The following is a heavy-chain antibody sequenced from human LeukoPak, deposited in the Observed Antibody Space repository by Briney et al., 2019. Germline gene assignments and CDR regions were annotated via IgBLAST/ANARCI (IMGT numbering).Heavy chain of an antibody. D-gene: IGHD5-12*01. CDR1: GGSISSYY. Sequence: SETLSLTCTVSGGSISSYYWSWLRQPPGKGLEWIGYIYYSGSTNYNPSLKSRVTISVDTSKNQFSLKLSSVTAADTAVYYCARDRGDIGWFDPWGQGTLVTVSS. J-gene: IGHJ5*02. CDR2: IYYSGST. CDR3: ARDRGDIGWFDP. V-gene: IGHV4-59*01.